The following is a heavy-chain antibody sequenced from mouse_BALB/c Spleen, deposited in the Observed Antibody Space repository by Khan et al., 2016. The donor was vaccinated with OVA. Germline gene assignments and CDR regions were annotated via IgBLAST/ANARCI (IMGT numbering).Heavy chain of an antibody. CDR1: GHTFTKYG. CDR2: INTYTGEP. D-gene: IGHD2-10*01. Sequence: LVESGPELKKPGETVKLSCKASGHTFTKYGMNWVKQAPGKGLKWMGWINTYTGEPTYADDFNGRFAFSLENSATTAYLQIHNLKTEDTATYFYERATYFSYVMANWGQGTSVTVSS. J-gene: IGHJ4*01. CDR3: ERATYFSYVMAN. V-gene: IGHV9-3-1*01.